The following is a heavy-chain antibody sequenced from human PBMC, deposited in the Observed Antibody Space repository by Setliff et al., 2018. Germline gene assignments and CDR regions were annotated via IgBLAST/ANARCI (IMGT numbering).Heavy chain of an antibody. D-gene: IGHD3-10*01. Sequence: GGSLRLSCAASGFTFSSYAMSWVRQAPGKGLEWVSAISGGGGSTYYADSVKGRFTISRDNAKNSLYLQMNSLRVEDTALYYYGSGSFDHRALDYWGQGTLVTVSS. CDR1: GFTFSSYA. V-gene: IGHV3-23*01. J-gene: IGHJ4*02. CDR3: GSGSFDHRALDY. CDR2: ISGGGGST.